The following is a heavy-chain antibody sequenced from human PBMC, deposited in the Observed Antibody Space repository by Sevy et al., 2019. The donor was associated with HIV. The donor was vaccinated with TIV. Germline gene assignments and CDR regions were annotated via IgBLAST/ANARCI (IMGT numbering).Heavy chain of an antibody. CDR1: GFAFSSSW. J-gene: IGHJ6*02. D-gene: IGHD2-2*01. V-gene: IGHV3-7*01. CDR2: IKQDGSEK. Sequence: GGSLRLSCAASGFAFSSSWMTWVRQAPGKGLEWVANIKQDGSEKYYVDFLKGRFTISRDNAKNSLYLQMNSLGAEETAVYYCARLCTGFIYYYYHGMDVWGQGTTVTGSS. CDR3: ARLCTGFIYYYYHGMDV.